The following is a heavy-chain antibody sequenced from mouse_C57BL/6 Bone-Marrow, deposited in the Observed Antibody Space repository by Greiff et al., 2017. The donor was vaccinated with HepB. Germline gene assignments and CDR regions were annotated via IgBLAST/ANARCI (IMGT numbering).Heavy chain of an antibody. Sequence: VQLVESGPGLVQPSQSLSITCTVSGFSLTSYGVHWVRQSPGKGLEWLGVIWSGGSTDYNAAFISSLSISKDNSKSQVFFKMNSLQADDTAIYYCARAPYDYLFAYWGQGTLVTVSA. CDR1: GFSLTSYG. J-gene: IGHJ3*01. V-gene: IGHV2-2*01. CDR3: ARAPYDYLFAY. CDR2: IWSGGST. D-gene: IGHD2-4*01.